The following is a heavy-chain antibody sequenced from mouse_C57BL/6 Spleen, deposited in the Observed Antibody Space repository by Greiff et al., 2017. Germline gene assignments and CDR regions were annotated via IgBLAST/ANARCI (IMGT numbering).Heavy chain of an antibody. CDR3: ARWDGGYYAMDY. Sequence: EVQLQQSGPELVKPGASVKIPCKASGYTFTDYNMDWVKQSHGKSLEWIGDINPNNGGTIYNQKFKGKATLAVYKSSSTAYMELRSLTSEDTAVYYCARWDGGYYAMDYWGQGTSVTVSS. CDR1: GYTFTDYN. D-gene: IGHD4-1*01. J-gene: IGHJ4*01. CDR2: INPNNGGT. V-gene: IGHV1-18*01.